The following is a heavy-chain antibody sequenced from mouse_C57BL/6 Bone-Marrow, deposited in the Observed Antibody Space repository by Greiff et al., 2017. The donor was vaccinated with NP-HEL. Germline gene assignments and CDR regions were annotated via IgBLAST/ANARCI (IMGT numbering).Heavy chain of an antibody. CDR3: TRDSLIYYYGSSFPWFAY. Sequence: EVQRVESGEGLVKPGGSLKLSCAASGFTFSSYAMSWVRQTPEKRLEWVAYISSGGDYIYYADTVKGRFTISRDNARNTLYLQMSSLKSEDTAMYYCTRDSLIYYYGSSFPWFAYWGQGTLVTVSA. V-gene: IGHV5-9-1*02. CDR2: ISSGGDYI. J-gene: IGHJ3*01. D-gene: IGHD1-1*01. CDR1: GFTFSSYA.